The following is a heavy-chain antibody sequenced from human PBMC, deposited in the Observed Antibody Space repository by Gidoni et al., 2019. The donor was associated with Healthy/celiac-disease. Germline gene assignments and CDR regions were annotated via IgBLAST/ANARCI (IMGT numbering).Heavy chain of an antibody. D-gene: IGHD1-26*01. J-gene: IGHJ6*02. Sequence: QVQLQESGPGLVKPSPTLSLTCTVSGGPISRGDYYWSWIRQPPGKGLEWIGYIYYSGSTFYNQSLNSRVTISVDTSKNQFSLNLSSVTAADTAVYYCARHGIVDQSGYYYGMDVWGQGTTVTVSS. V-gene: IGHV4-30-4*01. CDR1: GGPISRGDYY. CDR3: ARHGIVDQSGYYYGMDV. CDR2: IYYSGST.